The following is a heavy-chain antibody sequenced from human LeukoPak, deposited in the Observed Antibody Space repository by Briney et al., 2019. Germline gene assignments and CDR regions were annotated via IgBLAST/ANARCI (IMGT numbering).Heavy chain of an antibody. CDR2: ISGSGGST. D-gene: IGHD6-19*01. Sequence: PGGSLRLSCAASGFTFSSYAMSWVRQAPGKGLEWVSAISGSGGSTYYADSVKGRFTISRDNSKNTLYLQMNSLRAEDTAVYYCARQPGIAVATDAFDIWGQGTMVTVSS. CDR1: GFTFSSYA. CDR3: ARQPGIAVATDAFDI. V-gene: IGHV3-23*01. J-gene: IGHJ3*02.